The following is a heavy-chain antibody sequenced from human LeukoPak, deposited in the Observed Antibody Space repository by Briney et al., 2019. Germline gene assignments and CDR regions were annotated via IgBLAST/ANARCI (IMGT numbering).Heavy chain of an antibody. CDR1: DDSIRTNTYY. Sequence: PSETLSLTCTVSDDSIRTNTYYWGWIRQPPGKGLEWIGSIYYSGSTYYNLSLKSRVTISVDPSKKQFSLKLSSVTAADTAVYYCARLSPFGYYDSSGYPFDYWGQGTLVTVSS. CDR3: ARLSPFGYYDSSGYPFDY. J-gene: IGHJ4*02. V-gene: IGHV4-39*01. D-gene: IGHD3-22*01. CDR2: IYYSGST.